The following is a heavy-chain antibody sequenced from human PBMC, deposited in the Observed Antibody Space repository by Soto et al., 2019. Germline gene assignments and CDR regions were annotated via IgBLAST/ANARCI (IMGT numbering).Heavy chain of an antibody. CDR1: GFTFSSYA. J-gene: IGHJ6*02. D-gene: IGHD2-2*01. Sequence: EVQLLESGGGLVQPGGSLRLSCAASGFTFSSYAMSWVRQAPGKGLEWVSAISGSGGSTYYADSVKGRFTISRDNSKNTLYLQMNSLRAEDTAVYYCAKEEYCSSTSCYHYYYGMDVWGQGTTVTVSS. CDR3: AKEEYCSSTSCYHYYYGMDV. V-gene: IGHV3-23*01. CDR2: ISGSGGST.